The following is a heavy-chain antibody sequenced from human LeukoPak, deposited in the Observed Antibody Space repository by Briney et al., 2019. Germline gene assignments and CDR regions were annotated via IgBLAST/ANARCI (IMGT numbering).Heavy chain of an antibody. CDR3: ASLGDGAARYYYYYMDV. CDR1: GFTFSSYW. D-gene: IGHD6-6*01. Sequence: GGSLRLSCAASGFTFSSYWMSWVRQAPGKGLEWVANIKQDGSEKYYVDSVKGRFTISRDNAKNSLYLQMNSLRAEDTAVYYCASLGDGAARYYYYYMDVWGKGTTVTISS. J-gene: IGHJ6*03. V-gene: IGHV3-7*01. CDR2: IKQDGSEK.